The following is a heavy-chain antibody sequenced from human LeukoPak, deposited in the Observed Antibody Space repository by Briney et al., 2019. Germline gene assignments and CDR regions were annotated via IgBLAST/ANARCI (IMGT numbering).Heavy chain of an antibody. CDR2: IYSGGST. D-gene: IGHD3-3*01. CDR3: ARDRTTYYDFWSGYYTHRRYYYYGVDV. CDR1: GFTVSSNY. V-gene: IGHV3-53*01. J-gene: IGHJ6*02. Sequence: GGSLRLSCAASGFTVSSNYMSWVRQAPGKGLEWVSVIYSGGSTYYADSVKGRFTISRDNSKNTLYLQMNSLRAEDTAVYYCARDRTTYYDFWSGYYTHRRYYYYGVDVWGQGTTVTVSS.